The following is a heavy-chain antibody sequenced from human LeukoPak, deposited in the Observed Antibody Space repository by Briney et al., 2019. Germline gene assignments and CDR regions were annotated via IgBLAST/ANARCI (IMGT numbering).Heavy chain of an antibody. D-gene: IGHD1-26*01. CDR3: ARDPKQGGTYWNYFDY. CDR2: INSDGSIT. Sequence: GGSLRLSCAASGFTFSNYYMYWVRQAPGKGPVWVSRINSDGSITSYADSVKGRFTISRDNAKNTLYLEMNSLSAEDTAVYYCARDPKQGGTYWNYFDYWGQGTLVTVSP. V-gene: IGHV3-74*01. CDR1: GFTFSNYY. J-gene: IGHJ4*02.